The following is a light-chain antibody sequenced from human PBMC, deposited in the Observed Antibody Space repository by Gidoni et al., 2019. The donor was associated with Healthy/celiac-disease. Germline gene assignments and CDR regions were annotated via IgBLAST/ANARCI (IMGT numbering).Light chain of an antibody. CDR2: EVS. Sequence: LTQPASVSGSPGQSITISCTGTSSDVGGYNYVSWYQQHPGKAPKLMIYEVSNRPSGVSNRFSGSKSGNTASLTISGLQAEDEADYYCSSYTSSSTLHVVFGGGTKLTV. J-gene: IGLJ2*01. CDR1: SSDVGGYNY. V-gene: IGLV2-14*01. CDR3: SSYTSSSTLHVV.